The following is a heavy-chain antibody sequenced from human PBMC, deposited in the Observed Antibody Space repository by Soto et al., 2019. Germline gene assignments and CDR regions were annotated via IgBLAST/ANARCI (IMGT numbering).Heavy chain of an antibody. J-gene: IGHJ6*03. V-gene: IGHV1-8*01. CDR1: GYTFTSYD. CDR3: AKLAGYCSGSSCHYYYMDV. Sequence: ASVKVSCKASGYTFTSYDINWVRQATGQGLEWMGWMNPNSGNTGYAQKIQGRVTMTRNTSISTAYMELSSLRADDTAIYYCAKLAGYCSGSSCHYYYMDVWGKGTTVTVSS. CDR2: MNPNSGNT. D-gene: IGHD2-2*01.